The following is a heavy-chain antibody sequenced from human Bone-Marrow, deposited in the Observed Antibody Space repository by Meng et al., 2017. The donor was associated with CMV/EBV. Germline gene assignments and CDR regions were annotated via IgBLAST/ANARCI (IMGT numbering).Heavy chain of an antibody. CDR3: AREEAGGCSSTSCYTSEWFDP. Sequence: GESLKISCAASGFTFSSYAMHWVRQAPGKGLEWVAVISYDGSNKYYADSVKGRFTISRDNSKNTLYLQMNSLRAEDTAVYYCAREEAGGCSSTSCYTSEWFDPWGQGTLVTVYS. J-gene: IGHJ5*02. CDR1: GFTFSSYA. V-gene: IGHV3-30-3*01. CDR2: ISYDGSNK. D-gene: IGHD2-2*02.